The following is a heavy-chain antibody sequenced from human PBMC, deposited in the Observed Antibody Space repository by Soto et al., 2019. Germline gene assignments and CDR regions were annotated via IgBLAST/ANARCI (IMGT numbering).Heavy chain of an antibody. CDR3: ARDYGGNEFDY. V-gene: IGHV3-7*01. J-gene: IGHJ4*02. D-gene: IGHD4-17*01. Sequence: EVQLVESGGGLVQPGGSWRFSFEALGFTFISNWRSWVRQAPGKGLEWVANIKQDGSEKYYVDSVKGRFTISRDNAKNSLYLQMNSLRAEDTAVYYCARDYGGNEFDYWGQGTLVTVSS. CDR2: IKQDGSEK. CDR1: GFTFISNW.